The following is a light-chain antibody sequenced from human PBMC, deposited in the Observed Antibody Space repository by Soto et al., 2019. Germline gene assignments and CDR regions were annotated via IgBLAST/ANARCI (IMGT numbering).Light chain of an antibody. J-gene: IGKJ1*01. Sequence: DIQMTQSPSTLSASVGDRVTITCRASQTIDSWLAWYQQRPGKPPNLLIYKASTLASGVPPRFSGSGSGTEFTLTINSLQPDDFATYYCQQYHIYSGTFGQGTKVDIK. CDR3: QQYHIYSGT. V-gene: IGKV1-5*03. CDR1: QTIDSW. CDR2: KAS.